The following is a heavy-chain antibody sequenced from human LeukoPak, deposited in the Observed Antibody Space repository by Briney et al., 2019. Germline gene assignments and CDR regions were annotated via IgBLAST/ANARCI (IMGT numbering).Heavy chain of an antibody. V-gene: IGHV4-59*01. CDR3: ARGMIDPFDY. Sequence: SETLSLTCTVSGGSISSYYWSWIRQPPGKGLEWIGYIYYSGSTNYNPSLKSRVTISVDTSKNQFSLKLSSVTAADTAVYYCARGMIDPFDYWGQGTLVTVSS. CDR1: GGSISSYY. D-gene: IGHD3-22*01. CDR2: IYYSGST. J-gene: IGHJ4*02.